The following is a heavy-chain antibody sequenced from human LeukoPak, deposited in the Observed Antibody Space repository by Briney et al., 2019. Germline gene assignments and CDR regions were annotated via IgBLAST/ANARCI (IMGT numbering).Heavy chain of an antibody. CDR1: GFTFSSYG. J-gene: IGHJ5*02. CDR2: ISYDGSNK. Sequence: GGSLRLSCAASGFTFSSYGIHWVRQAPGKGLEWVAVISYDGSNKFYADSVKGRFTISRDNSKNTLFLQMNSLRPEDTAVYYCAKDWGEATVTNWFDPWGLGTLVTVSS. D-gene: IGHD4-11*01. V-gene: IGHV3-30*18. CDR3: AKDWGEATVTNWFDP.